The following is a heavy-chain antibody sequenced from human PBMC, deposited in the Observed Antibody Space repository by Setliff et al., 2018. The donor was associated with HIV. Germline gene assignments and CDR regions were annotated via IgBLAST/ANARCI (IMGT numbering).Heavy chain of an antibody. D-gene: IGHD6-25*01. CDR1: GGSFSGYY. V-gene: IGHV4-34*01. CDR3: AREAARVVDF. Sequence: SETRSLTCAVYGGSFSGYYWSWIRQPPGKGLEWIGEINHRGSTNYNPSLKSRVTISVGTSKNQFSLKLNSVTAADTAVYYCAREAARVVDFWGQGTLVTVSS. J-gene: IGHJ4*02. CDR2: INHRGST.